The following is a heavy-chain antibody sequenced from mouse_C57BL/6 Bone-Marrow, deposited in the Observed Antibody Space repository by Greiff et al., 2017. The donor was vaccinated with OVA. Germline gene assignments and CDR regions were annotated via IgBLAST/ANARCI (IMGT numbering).Heavy chain of an antibody. CDR3: TTAISDY. Sequence: EVQLQQSGAELVRPGASVKLSCTASGFNIKDDYMHWVKQRPEQGLEWIGWIDPENGYTEYASKFQGKATITADTTSNTAYLQLSSLSSEDTAVYYWTTAISDYWGQGTTLTVSS. CDR1: GFNIKDDY. CDR2: IDPENGYT. J-gene: IGHJ2*01. V-gene: IGHV14-4*01. D-gene: IGHD1-2*01.